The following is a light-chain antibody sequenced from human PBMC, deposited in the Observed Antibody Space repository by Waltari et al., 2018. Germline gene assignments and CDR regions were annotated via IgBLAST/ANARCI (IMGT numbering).Light chain of an antibody. CDR3: QQYFESWT. V-gene: IGKV4-1*01. CDR2: LAS. Sequence: EIVMTQSPGSLAVSLGERATIYCTSSQSVFHASTSRNYLAWYQHKPGRPPKLLISLASTRVSRVPDLFSGSGSGADFTLPISSLRAEDVAVNYCQQYFESWTFRHGTKVEIK. CDR1: QSVFHASTSRNY. J-gene: IGKJ1*01.